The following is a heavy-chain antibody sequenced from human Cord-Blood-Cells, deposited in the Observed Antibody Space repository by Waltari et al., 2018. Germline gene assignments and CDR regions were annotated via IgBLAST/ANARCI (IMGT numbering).Heavy chain of an antibody. V-gene: IGHV4-59*08. CDR3: ARQVRYCSSTSCNDAFDI. CDR1: GGSISSSY. Sequence: QVQLQESGPGLVKPSETLSLTCTVSGGSISSSYWSWIRKPPGKGLEWIGYIYYSGSTNYNPSLKSRVTISVDTSKNQFSLKLSSVTAADTAVYYCARQVRYCSSTSCNDAFDIWGQGTMVTVSS. CDR2: IYYSGST. D-gene: IGHD2-2*01. J-gene: IGHJ3*02.